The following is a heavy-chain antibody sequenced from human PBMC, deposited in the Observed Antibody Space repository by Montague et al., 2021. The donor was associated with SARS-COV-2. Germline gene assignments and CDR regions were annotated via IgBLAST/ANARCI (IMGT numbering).Heavy chain of an antibody. D-gene: IGHD1-26*01. CDR3: ARAHSGSYYSEFDY. Sequence: SLRLSCAASGFTFSSYAMHWVRQAPGKGLEWVAVISYDGGSKYYADSVKGRFTISRDNSKNTLYLQMNSLRAEDTAVYYCARAHSGSYYSEFDYWGQGTLVTVSS. J-gene: IGHJ4*02. CDR1: GFTFSSYA. CDR2: ISYDGGSK. V-gene: IGHV3-30-3*01.